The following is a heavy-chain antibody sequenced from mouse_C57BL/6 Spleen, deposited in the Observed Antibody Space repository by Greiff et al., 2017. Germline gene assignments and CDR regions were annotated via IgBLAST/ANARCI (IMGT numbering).Heavy chain of an antibody. CDR3: ASDV. J-gene: IGHJ1*03. CDR1: GYSITSGYY. V-gene: IGHV3-6*01. Sequence: EVKLMESGPGLVKPSQSLSLTCSVTGYSITSGYYWYWNRQFPGNKLEWMGYISYDGSNNYNPTLKKRISITRDTSKNQFFLKLKSLTTEDPATYYCASDVWGTGTTVTVSS. CDR2: ISYDGSN.